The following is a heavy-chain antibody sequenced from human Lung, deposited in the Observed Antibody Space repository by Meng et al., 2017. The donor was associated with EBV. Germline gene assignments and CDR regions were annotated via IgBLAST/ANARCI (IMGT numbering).Heavy chain of an antibody. CDR2: INHNFSTA. CDR3: ARGNWFDP. Sequence: QVQLVQVGVCVTKPGASGKVACKGAGGTFSSYACSWVRQAPGQGLEWMGGINHNFSTANYPQKFKGRVTITADESTSTAYMELSSLGSDDTAVYYCARGNWFDPWGQGTLVTVSS. CDR1: GGTFSSYA. V-gene: IGHV1-69*01. J-gene: IGHJ5*02.